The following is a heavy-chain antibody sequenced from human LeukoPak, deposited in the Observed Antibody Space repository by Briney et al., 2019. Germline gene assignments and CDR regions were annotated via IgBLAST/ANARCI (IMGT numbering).Heavy chain of an antibody. J-gene: IGHJ4*02. CDR3: AQRQGHAFDN. Sequence: PGGSLRLSCAASGFTFSSYAMTWVRQAPGKGLEWVSYISASGDGTYYADSVKGRFTISRDNSESTLYLQMNSLRADDTAVYYCAQRQGHAFDNWGQGTLVTVSS. CDR1: GFTFSSYA. V-gene: IGHV3-23*01. CDR2: ISASGDGT.